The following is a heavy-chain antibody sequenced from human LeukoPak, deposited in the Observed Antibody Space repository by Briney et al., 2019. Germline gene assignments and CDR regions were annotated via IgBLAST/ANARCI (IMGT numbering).Heavy chain of an antibody. V-gene: IGHV3-21*01. Sequence: PGGSLRLSCAASGFTFSSYAMHWVRQAPGKGLEWVSSISSSSSYIYYADSVKGRFTISRDNAKNSLYLQMNSLRAEDTAVYYCARVDSSGWFSHDAFDIWGQGTMVTVSS. CDR2: ISSSSSYI. CDR1: GFTFSSYA. CDR3: ARVDSSGWFSHDAFDI. D-gene: IGHD6-19*01. J-gene: IGHJ3*02.